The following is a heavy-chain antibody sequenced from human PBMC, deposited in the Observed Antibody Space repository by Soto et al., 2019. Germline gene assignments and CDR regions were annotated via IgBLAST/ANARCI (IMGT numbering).Heavy chain of an antibody. CDR3: ESPSIAVAGKGYYFDY. J-gene: IGHJ4*02. CDR1: GFTFSSYA. Sequence: EVQLLESGGGLVQPGGSLRLSCAASGFTFSSYAMSWVRQAPGKGLEWVSAISGSGGSTYYADSVKGRFTISRDNSKNTLYLQMNSLRAEDTAVYYCESPSIAVAGKGYYFDYWGQGTLVTVSS. V-gene: IGHV3-23*01. CDR2: ISGSGGST. D-gene: IGHD6-19*01.